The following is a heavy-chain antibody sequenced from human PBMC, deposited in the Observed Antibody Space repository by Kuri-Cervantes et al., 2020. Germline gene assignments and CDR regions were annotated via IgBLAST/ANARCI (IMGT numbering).Heavy chain of an antibody. J-gene: IGHJ4*02. CDR2: IYSGGST. CDR1: GFTVSSNY. Sequence: GESLKISCAASGFTVSSNYMSWVRQAPGKGLEWVSVIYSGGSTYYADSVKGRFTISRDNAKNSLYLQMSSLRAEDTAVYYCAKETAATTDYWGQGTLVTVSS. D-gene: IGHD2-15*01. CDR3: AKETAATTDY. V-gene: IGHV3-53*01.